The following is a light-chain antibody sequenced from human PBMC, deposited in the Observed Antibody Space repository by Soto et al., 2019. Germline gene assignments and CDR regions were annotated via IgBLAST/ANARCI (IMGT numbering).Light chain of an antibody. CDR2: WAS. CDR3: QQYYSTPPT. V-gene: IGKV4-1*01. CDR1: QRGIYRSNSKNY. Sequence: DIVMTQSPDSLAVSLGERATINCKSSQRGIYRSNSKNYFAWYQQKPGQPPKLLIHWASTRESGVPDRFSGSGSGTDFTLTISSLQAEDVAVYYCQQYYSTPPTFGGGTKVEIK. J-gene: IGKJ4*01.